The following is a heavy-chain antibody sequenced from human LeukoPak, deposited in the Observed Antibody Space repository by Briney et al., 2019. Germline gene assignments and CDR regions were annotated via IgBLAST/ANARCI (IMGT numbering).Heavy chain of an antibody. Sequence: GGSLRLSCAASGFTFSSYNMNWVLQAPGKGLAWVSYITSSSSTIYYADSVKGRFTISRDNAKNSLYLQMNSLRDEDTAVYYCAREYSSSSGSVSDYWGQGTLVTVSS. CDR1: GFTFSSYN. J-gene: IGHJ4*02. CDR2: ITSSSSTI. D-gene: IGHD6-6*01. CDR3: AREYSSSSGSVSDY. V-gene: IGHV3-48*02.